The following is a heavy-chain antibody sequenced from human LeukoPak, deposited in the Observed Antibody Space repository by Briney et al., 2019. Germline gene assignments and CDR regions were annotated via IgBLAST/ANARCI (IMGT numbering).Heavy chain of an antibody. CDR3: ASQREGRGSFYEFDY. CDR2: IAGSGGGT. D-gene: IGHD1-26*01. Sequence: GGSLRLSCAASRFTFSTYAMTCVPEAPGKGVQCGSIIAGSGGGTFYADSVKGRCTISRDTYKDTLSLQINTLRVEDTGVYYCASQREGRGSFYEFDYWGQGTLVTVSS. J-gene: IGHJ4*02. V-gene: IGHV3-23*01. CDR1: RFTFSTYA.